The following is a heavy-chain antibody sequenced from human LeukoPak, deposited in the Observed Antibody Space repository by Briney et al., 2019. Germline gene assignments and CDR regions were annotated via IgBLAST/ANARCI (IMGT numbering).Heavy chain of an antibody. CDR1: GGSFSGYY. CDR3: ARHPSASDAFDI. CDR2: INHSGST. D-gene: IGHD2-15*01. J-gene: IGHJ3*02. Sequence: SETLSLTCAVYGGSFSGYYWSWIRQPPGKGLEWIGEINHSGSTNYNPSLKSRVTISVDTSKNQFSLKLSSVTAADTAVYYCARHPSASDAFDIWGQGTMVTVSS. V-gene: IGHV4-34*01.